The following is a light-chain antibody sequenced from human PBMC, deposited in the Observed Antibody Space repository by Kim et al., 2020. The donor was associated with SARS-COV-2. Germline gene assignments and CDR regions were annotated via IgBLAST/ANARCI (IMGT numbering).Light chain of an antibody. Sequence: EPASISCRSSQSLLHSNGYTYLDWYLQKPGQSPQLLIYLGSNRASGVPDRFSASESGTDFTLKISRVEAEDVGVYYCMQAVQTPWTFGQGTKVE. J-gene: IGKJ1*01. V-gene: IGKV2-28*01. CDR1: QSLLHSNGYTY. CDR2: LGS. CDR3: MQAVQTPWT.